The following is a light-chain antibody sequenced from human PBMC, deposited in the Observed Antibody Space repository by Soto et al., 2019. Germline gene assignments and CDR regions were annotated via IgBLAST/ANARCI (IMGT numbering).Light chain of an antibody. CDR2: AAS. Sequence: AIQLTQSPSTLSASVGDRVTITCRASQGIRNDLGWYQQKPGKAPKLLIYAASSLQSGVPSRFSGSGSGTDFTLTISSLQPEDFATYYCLQDYNYPLTFGGGTKGDIK. J-gene: IGKJ4*01. CDR3: LQDYNYPLT. V-gene: IGKV1-6*01. CDR1: QGIRND.